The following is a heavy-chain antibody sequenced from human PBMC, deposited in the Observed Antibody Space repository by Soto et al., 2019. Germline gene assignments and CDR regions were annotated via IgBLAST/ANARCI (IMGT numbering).Heavy chain of an antibody. D-gene: IGHD3-10*02. CDR2: ISGSGGST. V-gene: IGHV3-23*01. Sequence: GGSLRLSCAASGFTFSSYAMSWVRQAPGKGLEWVSAISGSGGSTYYADSVKGRFTISRDNSKNTLYLQMNSLRAEDTAVYYCARSLSYYDVNWFDPWGQGTLVTVSS. CDR1: GFTFSSYA. J-gene: IGHJ5*02. CDR3: ARSLSYYDVNWFDP.